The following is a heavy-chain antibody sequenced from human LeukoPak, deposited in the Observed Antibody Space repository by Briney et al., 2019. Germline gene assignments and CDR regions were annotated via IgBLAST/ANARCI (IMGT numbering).Heavy chain of an antibody. Sequence: GGSLRLSCAASGFTFSSFWMSWVRQAPGKGLEWVANIKQDGSQTYYVDSVRGRFTISRDNAKNSLYLQMNSLTAEDTAVYYCARLYCSGATCYANLDYWGQGTLVAVSS. CDR3: ARLYCSGATCYANLDY. CDR1: GFTFSSFW. J-gene: IGHJ4*02. D-gene: IGHD2-15*01. CDR2: IKQDGSQT. V-gene: IGHV3-7*04.